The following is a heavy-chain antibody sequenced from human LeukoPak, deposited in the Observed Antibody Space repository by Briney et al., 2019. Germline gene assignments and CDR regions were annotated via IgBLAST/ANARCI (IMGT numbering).Heavy chain of an antibody. CDR2: RIPRLGTT. CDR3: ARGLFGVILIGQKQFYAMDV. D-gene: IGHD3-3*01. Sequence: GSSVKVSCKTSGATFSNNAFSWVRQAPGQGLEWMGGRIPRLGTTNYAQNFQGRVTIPADRSTVTVYMELNSLKSEDTAVYYCARGLFGVILIGQKQFYAMDVWGQGTTVTVSS. J-gene: IGHJ6*02. V-gene: IGHV1-69*06. CDR1: GATFSNNA.